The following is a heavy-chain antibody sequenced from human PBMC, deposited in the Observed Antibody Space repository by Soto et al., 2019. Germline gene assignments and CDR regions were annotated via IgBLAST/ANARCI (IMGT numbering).Heavy chain of an antibody. D-gene: IGHD3-10*01. Sequence: HPGGSLRLSCAASGFTFSSYDMHWVRQATGKGLEWVSAIGTAGDTYYPGSVKGRFTISRENAKNSLYLQMNSLRAGDTAVYYCAREGPGIGYYYMDVWGKGTTVTVPS. CDR3: AREGPGIGYYYMDV. V-gene: IGHV3-13*01. CDR1: GFTFSSYD. CDR2: IGTAGDT. J-gene: IGHJ6*03.